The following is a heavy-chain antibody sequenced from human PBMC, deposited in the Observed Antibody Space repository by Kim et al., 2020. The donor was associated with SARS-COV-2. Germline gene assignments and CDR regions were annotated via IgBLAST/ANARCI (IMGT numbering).Heavy chain of an antibody. Sequence: SETLSLTCTVSGGSISSGGYYWSWIRQHPGKGLEWIGYIYYSGSTYYNTSLKSRVTISVDTSKNQFSLKLSSVTAADTAVYYCARDRAAAGHFDYWGQGTLVTVSS. CDR1: GGSISSGGYY. V-gene: IGHV4-31*03. D-gene: IGHD6-13*01. CDR3: ARDRAAAGHFDY. CDR2: IYYSGST. J-gene: IGHJ4*02.